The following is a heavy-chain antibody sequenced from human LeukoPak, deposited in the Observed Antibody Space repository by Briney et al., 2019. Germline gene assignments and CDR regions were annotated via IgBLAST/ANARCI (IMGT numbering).Heavy chain of an antibody. V-gene: IGHV3-23*01. J-gene: IGHJ4*02. D-gene: IGHD2-8*01. Sequence: AGSLRLSCAASGFTFSSYAMSWVRQAPGKGLEWVSAISGSGGSTYYADSVKGRFTISRDNSKNTLFLQIDNLRVDDTAVYYCAKGRGNDGQNLFDYWGQGTLITVSS. CDR2: ISGSGGST. CDR1: GFTFSSYA. CDR3: AKGRGNDGQNLFDY.